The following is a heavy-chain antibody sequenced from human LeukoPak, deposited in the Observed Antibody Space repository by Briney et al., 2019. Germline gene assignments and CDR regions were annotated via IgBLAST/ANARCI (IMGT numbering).Heavy chain of an antibody. CDR3: AKGYYYDSSGYSTGFDY. CDR1: GFTFSSYA. D-gene: IGHD3-22*01. Sequence: PGGSLRLSCAASGFTFSSYAMSWVRQAPGKGLEWVSAISGGGGSTYYADSVKGRFTISRDNSKNSLYLQMNSLRAEDTALYYCAKGYYYDSSGYSTGFDYWGQGTLVTVSS. V-gene: IGHV3-23*01. J-gene: IGHJ4*02. CDR2: ISGGGGST.